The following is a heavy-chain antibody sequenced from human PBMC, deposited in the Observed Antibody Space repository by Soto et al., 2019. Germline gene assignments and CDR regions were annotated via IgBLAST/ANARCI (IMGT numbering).Heavy chain of an antibody. CDR3: ARGSGSYYNIAPSTLSYYYYYYMDV. D-gene: IGHD3-10*01. CDR2: IIPILGIA. J-gene: IGHJ6*03. V-gene: IGHV1-69*02. CDR1: GGTFSSCT. Sequence: SVKVSCKASGGTFSSCTISWVRQAPGQGLEWMGRIIPILGIANYAQKFQGRVTITADKSTSTAYMELSSLRSADTAVYYCARGSGSYYNIAPSTLSYYYYYYMDVWGKGTTVTVSS.